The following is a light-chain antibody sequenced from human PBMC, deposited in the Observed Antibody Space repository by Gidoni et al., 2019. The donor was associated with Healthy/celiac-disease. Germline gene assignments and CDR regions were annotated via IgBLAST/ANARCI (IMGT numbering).Light chain of an antibody. V-gene: IGKV1-33*01. CDR1: QDISNY. Sequence: DIQMTQSPSSLSASVGDRVTITCQASQDISNYLNWYQQKPGKAPKLLIYDASNLETGVPSRFSGSGSGTDFTFTISSLQPEDIATYYCQHLDTFGGGTKVEIK. CDR3: QHLDT. J-gene: IGKJ4*01. CDR2: DAS.